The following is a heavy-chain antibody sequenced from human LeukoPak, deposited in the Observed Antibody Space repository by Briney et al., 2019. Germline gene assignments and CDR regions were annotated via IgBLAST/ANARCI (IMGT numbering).Heavy chain of an antibody. Sequence: PSETLSLTCTVSGGSISSSSYYWGWIRQPPGKGLEWIGSIYYSGSTYYNPSLKSRVTISVDTSKSQFSLKLSSVTAADTAVHYCARPYGGNSHDAFDIWGQGTMVTVSS. CDR2: IYYSGST. J-gene: IGHJ3*02. V-gene: IGHV4-39*07. CDR3: ARPYGGNSHDAFDI. CDR1: GGSISSSSYY. D-gene: IGHD4-23*01.